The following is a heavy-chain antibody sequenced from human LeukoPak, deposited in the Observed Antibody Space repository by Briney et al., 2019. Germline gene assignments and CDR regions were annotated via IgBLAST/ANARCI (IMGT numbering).Heavy chain of an antibody. CDR2: IWYDGSNK. D-gene: IGHD2-2*01. V-gene: IGHV3-33*01. Sequence: PEGSLRLSCAASGFTFSSYGMHWVRQAPGKGLEWVAVIWYDGSNKYYADSVKGRFTISRDNSKNTLYLQMNSLRAEDTAVYYCARAGVVVPAAMFHWGQGTLVTVSS. J-gene: IGHJ4*02. CDR3: ARAGVVVPAAMFH. CDR1: GFTFSSYG.